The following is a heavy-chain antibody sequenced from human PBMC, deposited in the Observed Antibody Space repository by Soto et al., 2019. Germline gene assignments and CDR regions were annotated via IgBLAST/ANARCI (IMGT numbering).Heavy chain of an antibody. CDR2: INHSGST. V-gene: IGHV4-34*01. CDR3: ARASMVHGAFDY. Sequence: SETLSLTCAVYGGSFSGYYWSWIRQPPGKGLEWIGEINHSGSTNYNPSLKSRVTISVDTSKNQFSLKLSSVTAADTAVYYCARASMVHGAFDYWGQGTLVTVSS. D-gene: IGHD3-10*01. CDR1: GGSFSGYY. J-gene: IGHJ4*02.